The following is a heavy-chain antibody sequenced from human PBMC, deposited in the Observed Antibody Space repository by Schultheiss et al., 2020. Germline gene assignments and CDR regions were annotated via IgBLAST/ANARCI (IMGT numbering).Heavy chain of an antibody. CDR3: ARGQYYDFWSGAYYYYGMDV. D-gene: IGHD3-3*01. CDR1: GFTFSSYD. V-gene: IGHV3-13*01. J-gene: IGHJ6*02. CDR2: IGTAGDT. Sequence: GGSLRLSCAASGFTFSSYDMHWVRQATGKGLEWVSAIGTAGDTYYPGSVKGRFTISRENAKNSLYLQMNSLRAGDTAVYYCARGQYYDFWSGAYYYYGMDVWGQGTTVNVYS.